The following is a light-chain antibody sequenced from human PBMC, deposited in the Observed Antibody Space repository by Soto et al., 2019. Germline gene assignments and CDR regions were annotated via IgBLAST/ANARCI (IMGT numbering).Light chain of an antibody. V-gene: IGLV2-8*01. CDR1: DSDIGAYNY. CDR2: EVT. CDR3: SSYAGSPWL. Sequence: QSVLTQPPSASGSPGQSVTISCTGTDSDIGAYNYVSWYQQYPGKAPKLMIYEVTKRPSGVPDRISGSKSGNTASLTISGLQTEDEADYYCSSYAGSPWLFGGRTKLTVL. J-gene: IGLJ3*02.